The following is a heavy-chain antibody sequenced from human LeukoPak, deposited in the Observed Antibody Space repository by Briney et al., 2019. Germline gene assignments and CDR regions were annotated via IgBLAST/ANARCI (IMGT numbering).Heavy chain of an antibody. D-gene: IGHD2-2*01. J-gene: IGHJ4*02. CDR3: ARDREVVPAAINY. V-gene: IGHV3-21*01. CDR2: ISSSSSYI. Sequence: PGGSLRLSCAASGFTFSSYSMNWVRQAPGKGLEWVSSISSSSSYIYYADSVKGRFTISRDNAKNSLYLQMNSLRAEDTAVYYCARDREVVPAAINYWGQGTLVTVSS. CDR1: GFTFSSYS.